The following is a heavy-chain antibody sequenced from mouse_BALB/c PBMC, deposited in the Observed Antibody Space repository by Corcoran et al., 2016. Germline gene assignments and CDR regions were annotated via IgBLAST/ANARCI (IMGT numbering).Heavy chain of an antibody. CDR3: AKTARATYYFDY. CDR1: GYSFTSYY. D-gene: IGHD3-2*01. Sequence: QVQLQQSGPELVKPGASMKISCKASGYSFTSYYIHWVKQRPGQGLGWIGWIFPGSGNTKYNEKFKGKATLTADTSSSTAYMQLSSLTSEDSAVYFCAKTARATYYFDYWGQGTTLTVSS. J-gene: IGHJ2*01. V-gene: IGHV1-66*01. CDR2: IFPGSGNT.